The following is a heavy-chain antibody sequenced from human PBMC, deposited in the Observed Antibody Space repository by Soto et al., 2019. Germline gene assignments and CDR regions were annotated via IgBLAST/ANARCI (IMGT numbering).Heavy chain of an antibody. D-gene: IGHD1-26*01. V-gene: IGHV4-31*03. CDR2: IYHSGST. Sequence: SETLSLTCTVSGGSISSGGYYWSWIRQHPGKGLEWIGYIYHSGSTNYNPSLKSRVTISVDTSKNQFSLKLSSVTAADTAVYYCAKMYSGSSPLQYWGQGTLVTVSS. J-gene: IGHJ4*02. CDR3: AKMYSGSSPLQY. CDR1: GGSISSGGYY.